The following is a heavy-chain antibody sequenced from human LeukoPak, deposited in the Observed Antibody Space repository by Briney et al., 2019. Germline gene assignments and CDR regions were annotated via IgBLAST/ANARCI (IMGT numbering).Heavy chain of an antibody. CDR2: IIPIFGTA. V-gene: IGHV1-69*13. Sequence: GASVKVSFTASGGTFSSYAISWVRQAPGQGLEWMGGIIPIFGTANYAQKFQGRVTITADESTSTAYMELSSLRSEDTAVYYCARGGAAAGTKSGYFDYWGQGTLVTVSS. CDR1: GGTFSSYA. D-gene: IGHD6-13*01. CDR3: ARGGAAAGTKSGYFDY. J-gene: IGHJ4*02.